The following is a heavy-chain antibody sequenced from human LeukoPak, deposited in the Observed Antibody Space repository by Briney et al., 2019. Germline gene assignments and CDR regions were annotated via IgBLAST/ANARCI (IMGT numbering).Heavy chain of an antibody. V-gene: IGHV4-61*08. CDR2: IYYSGST. CDR1: GGSISSGGYY. Sequence: PSETLSLTCTVSGGSISSGGYYWSWIRQHPGKGLEWIGYIYYSGSTNYNPSLKSRVTISVDTSKNQFSLKLSSVTAADTAVYYCARGVTYYYDRRFDYWGQGTLVTVSS. J-gene: IGHJ4*02. D-gene: IGHD3-22*01. CDR3: ARGVTYYYDRRFDY.